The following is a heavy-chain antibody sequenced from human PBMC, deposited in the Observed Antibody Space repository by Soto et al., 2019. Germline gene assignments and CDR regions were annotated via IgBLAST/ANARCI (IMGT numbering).Heavy chain of an antibody. CDR2: IWYDGSNK. CDR3: ARDQSLIQLWFLAPDY. CDR1: GCTFSSYG. Sequence: GGSLRLSCAASGCTFSSYGMHWVRQAPGKGLEWVAVIWYDGSNKYYADSVKGRFTISRDNSKNTLYLQMNSLRAEDTAVYYCARDQSLIQLWFLAPDYWGQGTLVTVSS. D-gene: IGHD5-18*01. J-gene: IGHJ4*02. V-gene: IGHV3-33*01.